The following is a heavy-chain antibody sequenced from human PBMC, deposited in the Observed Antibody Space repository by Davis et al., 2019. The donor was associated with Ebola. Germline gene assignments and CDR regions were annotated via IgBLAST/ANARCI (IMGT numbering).Heavy chain of an antibody. V-gene: IGHV6-1*01. CDR1: GDSVSGKSGG. CDR3: ARGWLRSGLDY. CDR2: TYYTSRWFF. D-gene: IGHD5-12*01. J-gene: IGHJ4*02. Sequence: HSQTLSLTCAISGDSVSGKSGGWNWIRQSPSRGLEWLGRTYYTSRWFFDYSVSVKSRITVNPDTSKNQFSLQLDSVTPEDTAVYYCARGWLRSGLDYWGQGILVTVSS.